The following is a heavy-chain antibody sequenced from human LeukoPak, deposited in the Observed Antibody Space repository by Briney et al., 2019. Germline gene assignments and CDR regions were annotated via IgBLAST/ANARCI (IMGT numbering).Heavy chain of an antibody. D-gene: IGHD6-13*01. CDR2: IIPIFGTA. Sequence: SVKVSCKASGGTFSSYAISWVRQAPGQGFEWMGGIIPIFGTANYAQKFQGRVTITTDESTSTAYMELSSLGSEDTAVYYCAREKAAAGLGTFGYWGQGTLVTVSS. J-gene: IGHJ4*02. V-gene: IGHV1-69*05. CDR3: AREKAAAGLGTFGY. CDR1: GGTFSSYA.